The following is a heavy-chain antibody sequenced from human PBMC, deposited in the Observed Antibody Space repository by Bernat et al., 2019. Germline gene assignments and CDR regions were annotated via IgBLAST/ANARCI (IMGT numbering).Heavy chain of an antibody. CDR2: ISVYNGNT. V-gene: IGHV1-18*01. D-gene: IGHD3-10*01. CDR3: AGGSAGTYYYYMDV. Sequence: QVQVVQSGDEVKKPGASVKVSCKASGYTFTSYGISWVRQAPGQGLEWMGWISVYNGNTNYAQKLQGRVIMTTDTSTSTAYMELRSLRSDDTAMYYCAGGSAGTYYYYMDVWGKGTTVTVSS. CDR1: GYTFTSYG. J-gene: IGHJ6*03.